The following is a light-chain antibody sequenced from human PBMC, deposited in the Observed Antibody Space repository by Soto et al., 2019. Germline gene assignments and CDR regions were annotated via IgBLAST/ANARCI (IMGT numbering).Light chain of an antibody. CDR3: QQYGSSPHT. V-gene: IGKV3-20*01. Sequence: EIVLTQSPGTLSLSPGERATLSCRASQSVSSSYLAWYQHKPGQAPRLLLFGASSRATGIPDSCSGSGSGTDSTRTISRLEPEEFAVYDWQQYGSSPHTVGQGTKLEIK. CDR2: GAS. J-gene: IGKJ2*01. CDR1: QSVSSSY.